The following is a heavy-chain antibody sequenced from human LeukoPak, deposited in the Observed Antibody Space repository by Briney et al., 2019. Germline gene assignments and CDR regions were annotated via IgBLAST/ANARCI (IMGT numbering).Heavy chain of an antibody. CDR2: IRTNTGSP. Sequence: GASVKVSFRASGYTFTTYAINWVRQAPGQGLEYMGWIRTNTGSPTYAQGFTGRFVFSLDTSVNTAYLQISSLKADDTAVYYCAKDLDSAAFDIWGQGTMVTVSS. CDR3: AKDLDSAAFDI. CDR1: GYTFTTYA. D-gene: IGHD2-15*01. V-gene: IGHV7-4-1*02. J-gene: IGHJ3*02.